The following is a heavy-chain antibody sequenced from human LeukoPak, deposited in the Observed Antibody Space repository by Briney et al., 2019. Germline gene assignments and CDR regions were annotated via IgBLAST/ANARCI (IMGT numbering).Heavy chain of an antibody. V-gene: IGHV4-38-2*02. Sequence: SETLSLTCTVSGDSITGPYYWGWIRQPPGKGLEWIGSVYHSGSTYYSPSLKSRVTMSVDTTKNQFSLKLTSVTAAGTAVYYCASLPAIVTAFQFWGQGTMVTVS. D-gene: IGHD2/OR15-2a*01. J-gene: IGHJ3*01. CDR1: GDSITGPYY. CDR2: VYHSGST. CDR3: ASLPAIVTAFQF.